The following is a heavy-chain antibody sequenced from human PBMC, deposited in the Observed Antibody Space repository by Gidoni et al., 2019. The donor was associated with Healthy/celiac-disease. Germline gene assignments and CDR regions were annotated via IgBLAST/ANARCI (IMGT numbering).Heavy chain of an antibody. D-gene: IGHD3-22*01. CDR1: GPSFSGYY. V-gene: IGHV4-34*01. Sequence: QVQLQQWGAGLLKPSETLSLTCAMSGPSFSGYYWSWIRQSPGRGLEWIAEITHTGSTNDKPYLRSRVTISVDASKNQFSLQLRSVTAADTAVYYGARGRYHDSSGFPYWGQGTLVTVSS. CDR2: ITHTGST. J-gene: IGHJ4*02. CDR3: ARGRYHDSSGFPY.